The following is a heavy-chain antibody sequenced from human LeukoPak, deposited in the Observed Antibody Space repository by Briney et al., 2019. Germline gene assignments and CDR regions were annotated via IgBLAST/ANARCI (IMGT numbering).Heavy chain of an antibody. V-gene: IGHV3-30*03. D-gene: IGHD2-2*03. J-gene: IGHJ6*03. CDR1: GFTFSSYG. CDR2: ISYDGSNK. Sequence: QPGGSLRLSCAVSGFTFSSYGMHWVRQAPGKGLEWVAVISYDGSNKYYADSVKGRFSISRDNSKNTLYLQMSSVRAEDTAVYYCATMDIVVVPATDYYYYYMDVWGKGTTVTVSS. CDR3: ATMDIVVVPATDYYYYYMDV.